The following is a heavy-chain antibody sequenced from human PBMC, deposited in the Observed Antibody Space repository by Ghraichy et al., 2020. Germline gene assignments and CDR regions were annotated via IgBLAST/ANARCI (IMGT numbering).Heavy chain of an antibody. CDR3: ARWGGYNYPYYFDY. J-gene: IGHJ4*02. V-gene: IGHV3-53*04. D-gene: IGHD5-24*01. Sequence: GESLRLSCAASGFTVSSNYMSWVRQAPGKGLEWVSVIYSGGSTYYADSVKGRFTISRHNSKNTLYLQMNSLRAEDTAVYYCARWGGYNYPYYFDYWGQGTLVTVSS. CDR2: IYSGGST. CDR1: GFTVSSNY.